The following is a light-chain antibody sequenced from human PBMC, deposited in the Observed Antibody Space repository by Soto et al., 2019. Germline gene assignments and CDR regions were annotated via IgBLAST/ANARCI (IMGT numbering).Light chain of an antibody. J-gene: IGKJ1*01. CDR2: DAS. CDR3: QQYDTYWT. V-gene: IGKV1-5*01. Sequence: DIQMTQSPSTLSASVGDRVTITCRASQSISVWLAWYQQKPGKAPNLLIYDASSLESGVPSRFSGSRSGTEFTLTISSLQPDDIATYYCQQYDTYWTFGQGTKVDIK. CDR1: QSISVW.